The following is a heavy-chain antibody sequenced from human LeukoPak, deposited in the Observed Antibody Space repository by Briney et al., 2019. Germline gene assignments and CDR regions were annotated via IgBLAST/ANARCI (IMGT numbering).Heavy chain of an antibody. D-gene: IGHD3-10*01. V-gene: IGHV1-8*01. CDR1: GYTFTSYD. CDR3: ARAHITMVRGVLARHFDY. J-gene: IGHJ4*02. Sequence: AASVTVSCKASGYTFTSYDINWVRQATGQGLEWMGWMNPNSGNTGYAQKFQGRVTMTRNTSISTAYMELSSLRSEDTAVYYCARAHITMVRGVLARHFDYWGQGTLVTVSS. CDR2: MNPNSGNT.